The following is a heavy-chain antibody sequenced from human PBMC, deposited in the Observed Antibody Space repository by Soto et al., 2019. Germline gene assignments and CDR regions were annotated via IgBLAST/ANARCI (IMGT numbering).Heavy chain of an antibody. D-gene: IGHD6-13*01. CDR2: IKSKTDGGTT. CDR3: TTPAASQHTIYYCYYGMDV. J-gene: IGHJ6*02. CDR1: GFTFSNAW. V-gene: IGHV3-15*07. Sequence: WGSLRLAWAASGFTFSNAWVDWVRQAQGKGREWVGRIKSKTDGGTTDYAAPVKGRFTISRDDSKNTLYLQMNSLKTEDTAVYYCTTPAASQHTIYYCYYGMDVWGQGTTVTVSS.